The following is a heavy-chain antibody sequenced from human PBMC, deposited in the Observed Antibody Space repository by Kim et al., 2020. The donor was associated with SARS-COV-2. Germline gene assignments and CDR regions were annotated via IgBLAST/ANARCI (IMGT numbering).Heavy chain of an antibody. Sequence: SETLSLTCAVYGGSFSASSWNWIRQPPGRGLEWIGEMHHNGNSHYNPSLKSRVIISVDTSKNQVSLSLTSVTAADTAVYYCARAYYDFWSGFYGWYFDPWGRGTLVTVSS. D-gene: IGHD3-3*01. V-gene: IGHV4-34*01. J-gene: IGHJ2*01. CDR3: ARAYYDFWSGFYGWYFDP. CDR2: MHHNGNS. CDR1: GGSFSASS.